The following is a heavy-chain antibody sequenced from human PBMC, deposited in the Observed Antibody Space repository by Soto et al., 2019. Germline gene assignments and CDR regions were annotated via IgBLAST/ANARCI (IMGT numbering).Heavy chain of an antibody. CDR1: GDSVSSNSAA. CDR2: TYYRSKWYN. V-gene: IGHV6-1*01. Sequence: SQTLSLTCTISGDSVSSNSAAWNWIRQSPSRGLEWLGRTYYRSKWYNDYAVSVKSRITINPDTSKNQFSLHLNSVTPEDTAVDHCAAVVVPAAMGYYYYGMDVWGQGTTVTVSS. CDR3: AAVVVPAAMGYYYYGMDV. D-gene: IGHD2-2*01. J-gene: IGHJ6*02.